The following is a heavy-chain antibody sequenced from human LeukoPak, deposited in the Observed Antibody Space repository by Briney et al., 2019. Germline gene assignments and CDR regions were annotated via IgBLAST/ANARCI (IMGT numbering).Heavy chain of an antibody. CDR2: ISDDGRSN. J-gene: IGHJ4*02. CDR3: ASTSGYDFWDMGY. CDR1: QFSVTTNY. D-gene: IGHD5-12*01. V-gene: IGHV3-66*02. Sequence: GGSLRLSCAASQFSVTTNYMSWVRQAPGKGLEWVTIISDDGRSNYADSVEGRFTISRDNSKNTLYLQTSSLRAEDTAVYYCASTSGYDFWDMGYWGQGTLVTVSS.